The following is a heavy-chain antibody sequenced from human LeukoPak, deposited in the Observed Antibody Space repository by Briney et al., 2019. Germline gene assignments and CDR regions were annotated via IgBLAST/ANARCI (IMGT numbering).Heavy chain of an antibody. D-gene: IGHD5-18*01. CDR1: GGTFSSYA. V-gene: IGHV1-69*04. Sequence: SVKVSCKASGGTFSSYAISWVRQAPGQGLEWMGRIIPILGIANYAQKFQGRVTITADKSTSTACMELSSLRSEDTAVYYCARGTAMALYYFDYWGQGTLVTVSS. CDR2: IIPILGIA. CDR3: ARGTAMALYYFDY. J-gene: IGHJ4*02.